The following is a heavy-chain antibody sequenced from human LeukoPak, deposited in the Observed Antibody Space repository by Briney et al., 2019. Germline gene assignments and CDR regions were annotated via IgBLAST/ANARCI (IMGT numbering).Heavy chain of an antibody. J-gene: IGHJ4*02. CDR2: ISGSGGST. Sequence: GGSLRLSCAASGFTFRSYGMSWVRQAPGKGLEWVSSISGSGGSTYYADSVKGRFTLSRDNSKNTLYLQMNSLRAEDTAVYYCAKRGGMYPAYYFDYWGQGTVVTVSS. CDR3: AKRGGMYPAYYFDY. D-gene: IGHD3-16*01. V-gene: IGHV3-23*01. CDR1: GFTFRSYG.